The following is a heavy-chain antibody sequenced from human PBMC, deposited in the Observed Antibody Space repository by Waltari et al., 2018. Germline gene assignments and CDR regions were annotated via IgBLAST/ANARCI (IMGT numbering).Heavy chain of an antibody. CDR1: GFTFSDYY. CDR2: ISSSGSTI. Sequence: QVQLVESGGGLVKPGGSLRLSCAASGFTFSDYYMSWIRQAPGKGLEWVSYISSSGSTIYYADAGKGRFTISRDNAKNSLYLQMNSLRAEDTAVYYCASDYDYVWGSYRPLDYWGQGTLVTVSS. V-gene: IGHV3-11*01. J-gene: IGHJ4*02. D-gene: IGHD3-16*02. CDR3: ASDYDYVWGSYRPLDY.